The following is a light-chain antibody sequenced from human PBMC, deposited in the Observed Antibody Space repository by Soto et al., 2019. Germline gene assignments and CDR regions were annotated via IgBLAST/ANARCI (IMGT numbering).Light chain of an antibody. CDR2: KAS. Sequence: DIQMTQSPSTLSASVGDRVTITCRASQSISNYLAWYQQKPGKAPNLLIYKASTLQSGVPSRFSGSGSGTEFTLTIHSLQAVDFATYVCQQYHSYSTFGQGTKVEIK. J-gene: IGKJ1*01. CDR1: QSISNY. V-gene: IGKV1-5*03. CDR3: QQYHSYST.